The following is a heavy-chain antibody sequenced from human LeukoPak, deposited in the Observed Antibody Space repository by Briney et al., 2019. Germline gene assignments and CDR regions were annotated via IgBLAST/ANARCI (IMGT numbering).Heavy chain of an antibody. J-gene: IGHJ3*02. CDR1: AFTFSNYA. V-gene: IGHV3-30-3*01. CDR3: ARVGRDDIAVAGRDAFDI. Sequence: TGGSLRLSCAASAFTFSNYAMHWVRQAPGKGLEWVAVISYDGGNKYYADSVRGRFTISRDNSKNTLYVQMNSLRAEDTAVYYCARVGRDDIAVAGRDAFDIWGQGTMVTVSS. D-gene: IGHD6-19*01. CDR2: ISYDGGNK.